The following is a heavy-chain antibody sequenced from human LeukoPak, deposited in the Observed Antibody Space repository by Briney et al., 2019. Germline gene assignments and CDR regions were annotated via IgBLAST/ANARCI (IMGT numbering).Heavy chain of an antibody. CDR3: AQFCGGDCYPPHDAFDI. D-gene: IGHD2-21*02. CDR1: GGTFSSYA. Sequence: GSSVKVSCKASGGTFSSYAISWVRQAPGQGLEWMGGIIPIFGTANYAQKFQGRVTITTDESTSTAYMELSSLRSEDTAVYYCAQFCGGDCYPPHDAFDIWGQGTMVTVSS. J-gene: IGHJ3*02. V-gene: IGHV1-69*05. CDR2: IIPIFGTA.